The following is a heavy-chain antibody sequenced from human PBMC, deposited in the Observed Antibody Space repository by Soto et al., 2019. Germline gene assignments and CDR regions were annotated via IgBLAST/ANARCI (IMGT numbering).Heavy chain of an antibody. V-gene: IGHV1-8*01. CDR2: MSLSSGNT. CDR3: ARGIEQGYDY. Sequence: QVQLGQSGAEVMRSGASVKVSCTTSGYTFSSRDINWVLQATGQGLECMGWMSLSSGNTDYAQKFQGRVTMTRDTSIRTAYLELRSLTSEDTAVYYCARGIEQGYDYWGQGTLVTVSS. D-gene: IGHD6-13*01. CDR1: GYTFSSRD. J-gene: IGHJ4*02.